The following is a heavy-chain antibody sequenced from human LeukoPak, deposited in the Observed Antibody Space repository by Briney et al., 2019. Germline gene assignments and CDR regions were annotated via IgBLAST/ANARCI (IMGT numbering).Heavy chain of an antibody. D-gene: IGHD4-23*01. Sequence: ASVKVSCKAFGYTFTRYYIHWVRQAPGQGLEWMGAIDRDGGNTKYAQRFQGRVTMTRDTSTSTVYMELSSLRSEDTAVFYCAREFGNTYYFDYWGQGTLVTVSS. V-gene: IGHV1-46*01. CDR3: AREFGNTYYFDY. CDR2: IDRDGGNT. CDR1: GYTFTRYY. J-gene: IGHJ4*02.